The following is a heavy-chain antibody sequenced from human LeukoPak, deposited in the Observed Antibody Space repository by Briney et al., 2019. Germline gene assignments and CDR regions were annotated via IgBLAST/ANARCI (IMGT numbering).Heavy chain of an antibody. CDR2: IYYTGSI. V-gene: IGHV4-39*01. Sequence: SETLSLTCTVSGDSISSSGYYWEWIRQPPGKGLEWIASIYYTGSIYYNPFLKSRVAMSVDTSKNQFSLNVNSVTAADTAVYFCARHRRADFRPGGPIDYWGQGILVTVSS. CDR3: ARHRRADFRPGGPIDY. J-gene: IGHJ4*02. D-gene: IGHD3-3*01. CDR1: GDSISSSGYY.